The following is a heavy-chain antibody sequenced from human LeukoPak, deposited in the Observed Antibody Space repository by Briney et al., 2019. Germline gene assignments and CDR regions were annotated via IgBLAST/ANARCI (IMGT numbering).Heavy chain of an antibody. J-gene: IGHJ4*02. CDR2: ISSSSSYI. CDR1: GFTFSSYS. D-gene: IGHD5-18*01. V-gene: IGHV3-21*01. Sequence: GGSLRLSCAASGFTFSSYSMNWVRQAPGKGLEWVSSISSSSSYIYYADSVKGRFTISRDNAKNSLYLQMNSLRAEDTAVYYCARDARKQLWPDFDCWGRGTLVTVSS. CDR3: ARDARKQLWPDFDC.